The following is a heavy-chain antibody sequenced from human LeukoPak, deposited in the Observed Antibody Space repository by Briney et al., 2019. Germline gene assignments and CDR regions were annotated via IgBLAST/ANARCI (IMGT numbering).Heavy chain of an antibody. D-gene: IGHD3-16*01. CDR2: IRYDGSNK. CDR3: ARHLVWRFSFNWFDP. Sequence: GGSLRLSCAASGFTFSSYGMHWVRQAPGKGLEWVAFIRYDGSNKYYADSVKGRFTISRDNSKNTLYLQMNSLRAEDTAVYYCARHLVWRFSFNWFDPWGQGTLVTVSS. J-gene: IGHJ5*02. CDR1: GFTFSSYG. V-gene: IGHV3-30*02.